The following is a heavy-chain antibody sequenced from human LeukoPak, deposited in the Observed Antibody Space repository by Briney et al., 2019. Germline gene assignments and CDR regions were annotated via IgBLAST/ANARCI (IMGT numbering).Heavy chain of an antibody. V-gene: IGHV1-24*01. D-gene: IGHD3-9*01. CDR2: FYPEDGET. Sequence: GASVTVSCKVSGYTLTELSMHWVRQAPGKGLEWIGGFYPEDGETFYAQKFQGRVTMTRDTSTSTVYMELSSLRSEDTAVYYCARDLPIYLDILTGAAGYWGQGTLVTVSS. CDR3: ARDLPIYLDILTGAAGY. CDR1: GYTLTELS. J-gene: IGHJ4*02.